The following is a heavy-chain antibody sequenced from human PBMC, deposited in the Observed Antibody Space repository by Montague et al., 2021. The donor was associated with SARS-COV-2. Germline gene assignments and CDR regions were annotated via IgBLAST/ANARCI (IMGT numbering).Heavy chain of an antibody. J-gene: IGHJ5*02. CDR2: IDWDDDK. Sequence: PALVKPTQTLTLTCTFSGFSLSTSGMCVSWIRQPPGKALEWLARIDWDDDKYYSTSLKTRLTISKDTSKNQVVLTMTNMDPVDTATYYCARIFVAAAGSPFDPWGQGTLVTVSS. D-gene: IGHD6-13*01. CDR3: ARIFVAAAGSPFDP. CDR1: GFSLSTSGMC. V-gene: IGHV2-70*11.